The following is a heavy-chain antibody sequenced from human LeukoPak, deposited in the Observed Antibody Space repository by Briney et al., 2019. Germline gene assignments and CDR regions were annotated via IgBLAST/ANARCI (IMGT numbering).Heavy chain of an antibody. Sequence: PSETLSLTCTVSGGSISNNDWSWIRQPPGKGLEWIGEINHSGSTNYNPSLKSRVTISVDTSKNQFSLKLSSVTAADTAVYYCARAALWFGVRARAFDIWGQGTMVTVSS. J-gene: IGHJ3*02. CDR3: ARAALWFGVRARAFDI. CDR1: GGSISNND. CDR2: INHSGST. V-gene: IGHV4-34*01. D-gene: IGHD3-10*01.